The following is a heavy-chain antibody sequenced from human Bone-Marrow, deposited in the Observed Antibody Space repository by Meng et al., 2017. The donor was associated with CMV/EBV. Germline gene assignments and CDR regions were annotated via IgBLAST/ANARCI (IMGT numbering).Heavy chain of an antibody. Sequence: GESLKISCAASGFTFSGYEMNWVRQAPGKGLEWISYISGSGSTMYYADSVKGRFTISRDNAENSLYLQMNSLRAEDTAVYYCARGKDPTYYDFWSGYYGVDYWGQGTLVTVSS. V-gene: IGHV3-48*03. D-gene: IGHD3-3*01. CDR1: GFTFSGYE. CDR3: ARGKDPTYYDFWSGYYGVDY. J-gene: IGHJ4*02. CDR2: ISGSGSTM.